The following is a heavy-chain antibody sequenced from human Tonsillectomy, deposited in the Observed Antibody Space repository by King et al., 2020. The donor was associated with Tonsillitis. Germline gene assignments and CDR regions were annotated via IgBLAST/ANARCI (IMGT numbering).Heavy chain of an antibody. CDR1: GFTFSTYA. D-gene: IGHD5-18*01. Sequence: QVQLVESGGGVVQPGRSLRLSCAASGFTFSTYALHWVRQAPGKGLEWVSVISYDGSYKYYADSVKGRFTISRDTSKNTLYLEMNSLRGEDTAVYYCARVRYIYGLYNWFDHWGQGTLVSVSS. CDR2: ISYDGSYK. J-gene: IGHJ5*02. V-gene: IGHV3-30*04. CDR3: ARVRYIYGLYNWFDH.